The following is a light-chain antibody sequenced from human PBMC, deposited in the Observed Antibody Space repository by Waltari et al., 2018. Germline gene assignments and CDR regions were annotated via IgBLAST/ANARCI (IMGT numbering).Light chain of an antibody. CDR1: SSNIGGTY. CDR2: RDN. V-gene: IGLV1-47*01. CDR3: AAWDDNLSGPEWV. J-gene: IGLJ3*02. Sequence: QSVRTQPPSASGTPGQRVTISCSGRSSNIGGTYVYWYPQLPGTAPKLLIYRDNQRPLGFPDRFSGSKSGTSASLAISGLRSEDEADYYCAAWDDNLSGPEWVFGGGTKLTVL.